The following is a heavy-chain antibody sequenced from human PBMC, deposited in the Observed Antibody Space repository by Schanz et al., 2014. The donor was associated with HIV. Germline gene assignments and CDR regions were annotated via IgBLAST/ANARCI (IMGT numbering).Heavy chain of an antibody. CDR1: GFTFSNFA. Sequence: EVQLVESGGGVVQPGGSLRLSCAASGFTFSNFAMSWVRQAPGKGLEWVSSISGSGVSTFYAGSVKGRFAISRDKSKNTLYLQMNSLGAEDTAVYYCAKVAIHSSGWLPFDYWGQGTLVTVSS. V-gene: IGHV3-23*04. D-gene: IGHD6-19*01. J-gene: IGHJ4*02. CDR3: AKVAIHSSGWLPFDY. CDR2: ISGSGVST.